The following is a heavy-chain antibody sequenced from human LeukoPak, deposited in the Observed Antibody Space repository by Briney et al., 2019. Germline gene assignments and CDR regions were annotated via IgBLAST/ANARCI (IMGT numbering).Heavy chain of an antibody. D-gene: IGHD2-15*01. V-gene: IGHV3-74*01. Sequence: GGSLRLLCAASGFPFSSYWMHWVRQAPGKALVWVSRINSDGSSTSYADSVKGRFTIPRDNAKNTLYLQMNSLRAEDTAVYYCARSGGIDYWGQGTLVTVSS. CDR1: GFPFSSYW. CDR2: INSDGSST. CDR3: ARSGGIDY. J-gene: IGHJ4*02.